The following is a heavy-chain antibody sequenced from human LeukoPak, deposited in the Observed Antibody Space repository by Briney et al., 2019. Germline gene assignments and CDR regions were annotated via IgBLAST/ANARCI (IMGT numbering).Heavy chain of an antibody. D-gene: IGHD1-26*01. CDR1: GFTFSSYS. CDR2: IKSDGSTT. V-gene: IGHV3-74*01. J-gene: IGHJ3*02. CDR3: ARVGASTGAFDI. Sequence: GGSLRLSCAASGFTFSSYSMHWVRQAPGKGLPWVSRIKSDGSTTTYADSVKGRFTISRDNAKNTLYLQMNSLRAEDTAVYYCARVGASTGAFDIWGQGTMVTVSS.